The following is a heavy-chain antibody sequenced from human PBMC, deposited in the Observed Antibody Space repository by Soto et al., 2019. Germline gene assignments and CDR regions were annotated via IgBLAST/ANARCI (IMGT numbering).Heavy chain of an antibody. Sequence: PGGSLRLSCAASWFTVSSNYMSWVRQAPGKGLEWVSVIYSGGSTYYADSVKGRFTISRDSSKNTLYLQMNSLRAEDTALYYCARDARAFDSGPFDYWGQGTLVTVSS. CDR3: ARDARAFDSGPFDY. V-gene: IGHV3-53*01. CDR2: IYSGGST. D-gene: IGHD5-12*01. J-gene: IGHJ4*02. CDR1: WFTVSSNY.